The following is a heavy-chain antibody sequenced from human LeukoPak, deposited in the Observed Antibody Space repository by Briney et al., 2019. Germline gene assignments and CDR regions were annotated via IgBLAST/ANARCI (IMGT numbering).Heavy chain of an antibody. Sequence: PGGSLRLSCAVSGFTISSHGMHWVRQAPGKGLEWVAMISYDGNSKYYGDSVKGRFTISRDNSKNTLYLQMDSLRTEDTAVYYCAKDWGSSGWYNYFDPWGQGTTVTVSS. CDR1: GFTISSHG. J-gene: IGHJ6*02. V-gene: IGHV3-30*18. D-gene: IGHD6-19*01. CDR3: AKDWGSSGWYNYFDP. CDR2: ISYDGNSK.